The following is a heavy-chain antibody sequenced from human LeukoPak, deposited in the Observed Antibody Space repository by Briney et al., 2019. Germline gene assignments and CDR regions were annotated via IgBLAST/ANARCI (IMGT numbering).Heavy chain of an antibody. D-gene: IGHD3-16*01. J-gene: IGHJ4*02. CDR2: IYYSGST. CDR1: GGSISSYY. Sequence: SETLSLTCTVSGGSISSYYWSWIRQPPGKGLEWIGYIYYSGSTNYNPSLKSRVTISVDTSKNQFSLKLSSVTAADTAVYYCARGMYYDYVWGSYGFDYWGQGTLVTVSS. CDR3: ARGMYYDYVWGSYGFDY. V-gene: IGHV4-59*01.